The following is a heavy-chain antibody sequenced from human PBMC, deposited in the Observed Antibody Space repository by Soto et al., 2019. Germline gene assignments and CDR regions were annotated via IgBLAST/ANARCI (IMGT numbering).Heavy chain of an antibody. D-gene: IGHD3-10*01. V-gene: IGHV4-30-2*01. CDR1: GGSISSGGYS. J-gene: IGHJ3*01. CDR3: ARVWGGAFDF. Sequence: SETLSLTCAVSGGSISSGGYSWSWIRQPPGKGLEWIGYIYHSGSTYYNPSLKSRVTISVDTSKNQFSLKLSSVTAADTAVYYCARVWGGAFDFWGQGTLVTVSS. CDR2: IYHSGST.